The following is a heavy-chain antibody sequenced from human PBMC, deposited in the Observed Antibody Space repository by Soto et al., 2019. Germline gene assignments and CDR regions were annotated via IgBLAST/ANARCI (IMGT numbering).Heavy chain of an antibody. CDR2: ISAHNGNT. CDR1: GYDFTTYG. V-gene: IGHV1-18*01. D-gene: IGHD1-1*01. J-gene: IGHJ4*02. Sequence: QVHLVQSGAEVKKPGASVKVSCKGSGYDFTTYGITWVRQAPGQGLEWMAWISAHNGNTDYAQKLQGRVTVTRDTTTSTAYMRLRSLRPDDTAMYYCARGRYGDCWGQGALVTVSS. CDR3: ARGRYGDC.